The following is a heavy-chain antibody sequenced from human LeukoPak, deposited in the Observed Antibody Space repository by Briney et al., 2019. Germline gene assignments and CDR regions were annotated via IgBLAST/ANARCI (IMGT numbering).Heavy chain of an antibody. Sequence: SETLSLTCAVSGGSISSSNWWSWVRQPPGKGLEWIGKIYHSGSTNYNPSLKSRVTISVDKSKNQFSLKLSSVTAADTAVYYCAILPDYYGMDVWGQGTTVTVSS. CDR1: GGSISSSNW. V-gene: IGHV4-4*02. CDR2: IYHSGST. CDR3: AILPDYYGMDV. J-gene: IGHJ6*02.